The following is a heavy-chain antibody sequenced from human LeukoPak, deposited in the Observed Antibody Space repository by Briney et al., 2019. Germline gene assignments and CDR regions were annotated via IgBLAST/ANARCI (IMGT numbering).Heavy chain of an antibody. D-gene: IGHD4-17*01. CDR3: GSTTVTTDYYFDY. CDR1: GFTFSSYS. CDR2: ISSTSSYK. Sequence: PGGSLRLSCADSGFTFSSYSMNWVRQAPGKGPEWVSSISSTSSYKYYADSVKGRFTISRDNSKNTLYLQMNSLRAEDTAVYYCGSTTVTTDYYFDYWGQGTLVTVSS. V-gene: IGHV3-21*01. J-gene: IGHJ4*02.